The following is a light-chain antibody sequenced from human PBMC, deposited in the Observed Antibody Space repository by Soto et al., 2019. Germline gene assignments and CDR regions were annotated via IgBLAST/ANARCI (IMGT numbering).Light chain of an antibody. J-gene: IGKJ5*01. CDR3: QQYYNWPRT. CDR1: QDIHTY. V-gene: IGKV3-15*01. CDR2: GAS. Sequence: EKVTTQSPSTLSVSPGGSATLSCSAGQDIHTYLAWYQQKPGQAPRLLVYGASTGATGLPARFSGSGSGTEFTLTINSLQAEDCAVYYCQQYYNWPRTFGQGTRLEI.